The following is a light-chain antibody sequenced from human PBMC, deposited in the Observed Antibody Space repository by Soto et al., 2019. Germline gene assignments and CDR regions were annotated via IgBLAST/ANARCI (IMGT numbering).Light chain of an antibody. V-gene: IGLV2-14*01. CDR3: SSYTSSSTPV. Sequence: QSALTQPASVSGSPGQSITISCTGTSSDVGGYNYVSWYQQHPGKAPKLMIYDVSNRPSGVSNRFSGSKSGNTASLTISGLQAEDEADYYCSSYTSSSTPVFGGGIQVTVL. CDR1: SSDVGGYNY. J-gene: IGLJ2*01. CDR2: DVS.